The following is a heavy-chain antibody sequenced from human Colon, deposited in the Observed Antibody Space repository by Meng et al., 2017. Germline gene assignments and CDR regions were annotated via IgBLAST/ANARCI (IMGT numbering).Heavy chain of an antibody. D-gene: IGHD5-18*01. Sequence: VDLEELGPGWLQPVGPPHLCWLISGGSPSNRCWWGWVRQSTGKGLEWIGEIYHSGNPNYNPSLKSRVTISVDKSKNQFSLKVSSVTAADTAVYYCASRGFSYGYVSFWGQGTLVTVSS. J-gene: IGHJ4*02. CDR1: GGSPSNRCW. CDR3: ASRGFSYGYVSF. CDR2: IYHSGNP. V-gene: IGHV4-4*02.